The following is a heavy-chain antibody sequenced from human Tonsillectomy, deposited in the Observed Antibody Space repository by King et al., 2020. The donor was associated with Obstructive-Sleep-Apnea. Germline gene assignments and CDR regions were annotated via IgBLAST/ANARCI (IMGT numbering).Heavy chain of an antibody. CDR3: VKDSSSCLDY. CDR1: GFNFGDYA. J-gene: IGHJ4*02. V-gene: IGHV3-9*01. CDR2: ISWNSANI. Sequence: QLVQSGGGLVQPGRSLRLSCVGSGFNFGDYAMHWVRQAPGKGLEWVSVISWNSANIDYADSIKGRFTISRDNAKTSLFLQMSSLRVEDTALYYCVKDSSSCLDYWGQGTLVTVSS. D-gene: IGHD6-13*01.